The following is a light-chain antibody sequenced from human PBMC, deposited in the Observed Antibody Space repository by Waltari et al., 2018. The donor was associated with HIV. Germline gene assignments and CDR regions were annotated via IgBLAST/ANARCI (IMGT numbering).Light chain of an antibody. CDR2: CTN. CDR1: S. J-gene: IGLJ1*01. CDR3: GSRDSSGYTCG. Sequence: SSDLTQDPGVSVALGQTVRITCQGDSQQRPGHAPDLVVYCTNNRPAGNPERFSGSTSGNTASLIITGAQAVDEADYYCGSRDSSGYTCGFGPGTKVTVL. V-gene: IGLV3-19*01.